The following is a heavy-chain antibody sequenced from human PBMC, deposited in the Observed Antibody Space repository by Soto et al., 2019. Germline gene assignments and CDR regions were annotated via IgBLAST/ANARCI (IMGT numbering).Heavy chain of an antibody. CDR3: AKDYSSSSDYYYYYMDV. D-gene: IGHD6-6*01. CDR1: GFTFDDYA. CDR2: ISWNSGSI. J-gene: IGHJ6*03. Sequence: GGSLRLSCAASGFTFDDYAMHWVRQAPGKGLEWVSGISWNSGSIGYADSVKGRFTISRDNAKNSLYLQMNSLRAEDTALYYCAKDYSSSSDYYYYYMDVWGKGTTVTVSS. V-gene: IGHV3-9*01.